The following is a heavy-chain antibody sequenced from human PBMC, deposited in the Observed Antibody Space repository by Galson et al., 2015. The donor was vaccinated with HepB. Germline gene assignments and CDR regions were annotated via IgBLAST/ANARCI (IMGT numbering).Heavy chain of an antibody. J-gene: IGHJ5*02. V-gene: IGHV4-34*01. D-gene: IGHD3-9*01. CDR3: ARGGRYYDILTGYGTRDWFDP. Sequence: LSLTCAVYGGSFSGYYWSWIRQPPGKGLEWIGEINHSGSTNYNPSLKSRVTISVDTSKNQFSLKLSSVTAADTAVYYCARGGRYYDILTGYGTRDWFDPWGQGTLVTVSS. CDR2: INHSGST. CDR1: GGSFSGYY.